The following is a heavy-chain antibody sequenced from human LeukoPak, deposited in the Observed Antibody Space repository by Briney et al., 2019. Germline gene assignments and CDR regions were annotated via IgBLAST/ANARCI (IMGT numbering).Heavy chain of an antibody. Sequence: SETLSLTCAVYGGSFSGYYWSWIRQPPGKGLEWIGEINHSGSTNYNPSLKSRVTISVDTSKNQFSLKLSSVTAADTAVYYCARGRYGGNSYSDYWGRGTLVTVSS. CDR2: INHSGST. CDR1: GGSFSGYY. D-gene: IGHD4-23*01. V-gene: IGHV4-34*01. CDR3: ARGRYGGNSYSDY. J-gene: IGHJ4*02.